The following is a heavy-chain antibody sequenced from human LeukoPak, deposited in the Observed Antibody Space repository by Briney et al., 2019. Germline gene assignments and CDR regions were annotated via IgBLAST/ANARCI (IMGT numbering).Heavy chain of an antibody. CDR2: IPFDGSNN. Sequence: PGRSLRLSCTASGFTFSNHGMHWVRQAPGKGLEWVAVIPFDGSNNAYLASVKGRLTISRDNPKNTHNLHMNSLKAEDTAGYYCAKSLGAQPCFDFWGQRTLVTVST. D-gene: IGHD6-6*01. J-gene: IGHJ4*02. V-gene: IGHV3-30*18. CDR1: GFTFSNHG. CDR3: AKSLGAQPCFDF.